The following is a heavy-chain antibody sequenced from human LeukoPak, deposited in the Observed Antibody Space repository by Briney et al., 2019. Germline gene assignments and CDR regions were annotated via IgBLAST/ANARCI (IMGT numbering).Heavy chain of an antibody. V-gene: IGHV3-74*01. Sequence: GGSLRLSCAASGFTFSSYWMHWVRHAPEKGLVWVSRISSDGSSTSYADSVKGRFTISRDNAKNTLYLQMNSLRVEDTAVYYCARADYGDYGSHWGQGTLVIVSS. CDR1: GFTFSSYW. J-gene: IGHJ4*02. CDR2: ISSDGSST. CDR3: ARADYGDYGSH. D-gene: IGHD4-17*01.